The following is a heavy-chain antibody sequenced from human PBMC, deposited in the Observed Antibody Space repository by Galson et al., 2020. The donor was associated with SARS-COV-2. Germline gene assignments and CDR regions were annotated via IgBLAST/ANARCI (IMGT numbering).Heavy chain of an antibody. D-gene: IGHD7-27*01. V-gene: IGHV3-30*04. CDR2: ISYDGRNK. CDR3: ARGDMGNDYFDY. Sequence: GGSLRLSCVASGFTFSRYALHWVRQAPGKGLEWVAVISYDGRNKHYADSVKGRFTISRDNSKNTLYLQMNSLRAEDTAVYYCARGDMGNDYFDYWGQGTLVTVSS. J-gene: IGHJ4*02. CDR1: GFTFSRYA.